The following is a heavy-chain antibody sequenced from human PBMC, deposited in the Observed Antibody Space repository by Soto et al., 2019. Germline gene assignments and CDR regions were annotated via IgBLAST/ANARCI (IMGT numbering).Heavy chain of an antibody. V-gene: IGHV1-3*01. CDR1: GYTFTSYA. Sequence: ASVKVSCKASGYTFTSYAMHWVRQAPGQRLEWMGWINAGNGNTKYSQKFQGRVTITRDTSASTAYMELSSLRSEGTAVYYCARSRNDSSGFNWFDYWGQGTLVTVSS. J-gene: IGHJ4*02. CDR3: ARSRNDSSGFNWFDY. CDR2: INAGNGNT. D-gene: IGHD3-22*01.